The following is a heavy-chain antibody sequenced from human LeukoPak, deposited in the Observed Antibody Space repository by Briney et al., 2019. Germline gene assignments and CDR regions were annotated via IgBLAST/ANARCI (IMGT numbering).Heavy chain of an antibody. D-gene: IGHD3-10*01. V-gene: IGHV4-4*07. J-gene: IGHJ4*02. CDR3: ARISGLFFDS. CDR1: GGSTSVYY. CDR2: IYTSGTT. Sequence: SETLSPTCTVSGGSTSVYYWSWIRQPAGKGLEWIGRIYTSGTTNYNPSLKSRVTMSLDTSKNQFSLTLSSVTAADTAVYYCARISGLFFDSWGQGTLVTDSS.